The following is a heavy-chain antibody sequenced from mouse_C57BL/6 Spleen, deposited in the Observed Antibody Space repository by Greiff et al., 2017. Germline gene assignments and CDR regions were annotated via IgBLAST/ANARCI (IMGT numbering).Heavy chain of an antibody. CDR3: AREGGSSTGYLDG. CDR1: GYTFTSYW. CDR2: IDPISGGT. Sequence: VQLQQPGAELVKPGASVKLSCKASGYTFTSYWMHWVKQRPGRGLEWIGRIDPISGGTKYNEKFKGKATMTVDKPSSTAYMQLSSLTYEESAVYYCAREGGSSTGYLDGWGTGTTVTVSS. J-gene: IGHJ1*03. D-gene: IGHD1-1*01. V-gene: IGHV1-72*01.